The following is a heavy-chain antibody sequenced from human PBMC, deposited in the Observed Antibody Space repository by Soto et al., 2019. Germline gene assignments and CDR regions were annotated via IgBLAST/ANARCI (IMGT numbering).Heavy chain of an antibody. Sequence: VGSLRLSCAASGFTFRSYAMSWVRQAPGKGLEWVSAISGSGGSTYYADSVKGRFTISRDNSKNTLYLQMNSLRAEDTAVYYCAKDPWGLGTESTGLDPWGQGTLVTVSS. CDR3: AKDPWGLGTESTGLDP. J-gene: IGHJ5*02. CDR1: GFTFRSYA. CDR2: ISGSGGST. D-gene: IGHD3-16*01. V-gene: IGHV3-23*01.